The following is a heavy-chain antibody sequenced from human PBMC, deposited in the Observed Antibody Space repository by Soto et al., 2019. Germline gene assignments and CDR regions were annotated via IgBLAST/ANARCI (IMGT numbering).Heavy chain of an antibody. CDR1: GGSITGYY. Sequence: SETLSLTCTFSGGSITGYYWSWIRLPPGKGLEWIGYIYYSGSTSHSPSLKSRVAISVDTSKNQFSLKLSSVTAADTAVYYCAGSSGYDLGEIDYWGQGTLVTVSS. CDR2: IYYSGST. J-gene: IGHJ4*02. V-gene: IGHV4-59*08. D-gene: IGHD5-12*01. CDR3: AGSSGYDLGEIDY.